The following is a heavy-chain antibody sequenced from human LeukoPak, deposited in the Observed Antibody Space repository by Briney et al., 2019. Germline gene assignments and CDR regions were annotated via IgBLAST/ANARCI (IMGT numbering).Heavy chain of an antibody. D-gene: IGHD5-18*01. CDR3: ARGLGDTAMVNYYFDY. Sequence: PSETLSLTCAVSGGSISSGGYSWSWIRQPPGKGLEWIGEINHSGSTKYNPSLKSRVTISVDTSKNQFSLKLSSVTAADTAVYYCARGLGDTAMVNYYFDYWGQGTLVTVSS. V-gene: IGHV4-34*01. J-gene: IGHJ4*02. CDR2: INHSGST. CDR1: GGSISSGGYS.